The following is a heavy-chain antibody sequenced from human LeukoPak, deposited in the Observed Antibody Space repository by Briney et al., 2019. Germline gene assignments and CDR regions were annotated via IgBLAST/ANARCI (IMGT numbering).Heavy chain of an antibody. CDR1: GFTFSTSG. Sequence: PGGSLRLSCAASGFTFSTSGMHWVRQAPGKGLEWVAFIRDDGSNKYYADSVKGRFTISRHNSKNTLYLQMNSLRPDDTAVYYCAKTINRLTIFGVPAPDYWGQGTLVTVSS. CDR3: AKTINRLTIFGVPAPDY. V-gene: IGHV3-30*02. J-gene: IGHJ4*02. D-gene: IGHD3-3*01. CDR2: IRDDGSNK.